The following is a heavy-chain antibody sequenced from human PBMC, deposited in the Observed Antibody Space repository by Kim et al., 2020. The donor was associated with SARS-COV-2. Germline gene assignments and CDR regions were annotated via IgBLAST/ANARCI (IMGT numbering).Heavy chain of an antibody. CDR1: GFIFSSYE. D-gene: IGHD2-2*01. CDR3: VRSGKAGPTRVHFDY. Sequence: GGSLRLSCAASGFIFSSYEMNWVRQAPGKGLEWVSYISSSGTIIYYADSVKGRFAISRDIAKNSLYLQMNSLRAEDTAVYHCVRSGKAGPTRVHFDYWGQGTLVTVSS. J-gene: IGHJ4*02. V-gene: IGHV3-48*03. CDR2: ISSSGTII.